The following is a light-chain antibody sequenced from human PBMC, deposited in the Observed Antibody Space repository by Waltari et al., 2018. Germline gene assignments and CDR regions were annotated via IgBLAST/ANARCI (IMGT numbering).Light chain of an antibody. V-gene: IGLV2-14*03. CDR1: SSAIGSKIS. CDR2: DVS. Sequence: QSALTQPASVSGSPGQSLTISCPGTSSAIGSKISVPWYQQHPGKAPKLMINDVSNRLSGVSSRFSASKSGDTASLTISGLQAEDEADYYCSSYTITSTPVVFGGGTKLTVL. CDR3: SSYTITSTPVV. J-gene: IGLJ2*01.